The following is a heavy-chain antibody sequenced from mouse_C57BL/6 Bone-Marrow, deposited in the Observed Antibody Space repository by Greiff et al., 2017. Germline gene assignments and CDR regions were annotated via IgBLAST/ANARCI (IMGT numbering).Heavy chain of an antibody. CDR1: GFSLTSYA. CDR2: IWNGGGT. Sequence: QVQLKESGPGLVAPSQSLSITCTVSGFSLTSYAISWVRQPPGKGLEWLGVIWNGGGTNYNSALKSRLSISKDNSKSQVFLKMNSLQTDDTARYYCARNGGIPFAYWGQGTLVTVSA. J-gene: IGHJ3*01. V-gene: IGHV2-9-1*01. CDR3: ARNGGIPFAY.